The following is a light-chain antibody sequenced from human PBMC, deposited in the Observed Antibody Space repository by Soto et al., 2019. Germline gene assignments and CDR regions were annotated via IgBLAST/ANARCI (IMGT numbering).Light chain of an antibody. CDR1: NIGSKS. CDR3: QVWDSSSDRGV. CDR2: YDS. V-gene: IGLV3-21*04. Sequence: SYELTQPPSVSVAPGKTASITCGGNNIGSKSVHRYQQKPGQAPVLVIYYDSDRPSGIPERFSGSNSGNTATLTISRVEAGDEADYYCQVWDSSSDRGVFGGGTKLTVL. J-gene: IGLJ3*02.